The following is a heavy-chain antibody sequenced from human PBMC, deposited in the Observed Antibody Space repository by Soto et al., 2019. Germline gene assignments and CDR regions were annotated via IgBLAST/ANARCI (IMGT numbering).Heavy chain of an antibody. CDR3: ARRVADFWSGYLTKKDYYMDV. CDR2: ISSSGSTI. V-gene: IGHV3-11*01. CDR1: GFTFSDYY. D-gene: IGHD3-3*01. Sequence: PGGSLRLSCAASGFTFSDYYISWIRQAPGKGLEWVSYISSSGSTIYYADSVKGRFTISRDNAKNSLYLQMNSLRAEDTAVYYCARRVADFWSGYLTKKDYYMDVWGKGTTVTVSS. J-gene: IGHJ6*03.